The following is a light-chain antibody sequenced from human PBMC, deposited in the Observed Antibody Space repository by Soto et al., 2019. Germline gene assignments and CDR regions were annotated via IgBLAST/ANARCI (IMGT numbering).Light chain of an antibody. CDR3: SSYAGRSGYV. CDR2: EVS. CDR1: SSDIGGYNF. V-gene: IGLV2-8*01. J-gene: IGLJ1*01. Sequence: QSALTQPPSASGSPGQSVTISCTGTSSDIGGYNFVSWYQQHPGKAPKLMIYEVSKRPSGVPDRFSGSKSGNTASLTVSGLQAEDEADYYCSSYAGRSGYVFGTGTKVTVL.